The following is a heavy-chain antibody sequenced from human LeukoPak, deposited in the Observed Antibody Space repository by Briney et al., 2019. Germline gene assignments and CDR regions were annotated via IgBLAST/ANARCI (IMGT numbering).Heavy chain of an antibody. V-gene: IGHV4-39*07. CDR2: IYYSGST. CDR3: ARTEGGYSYGYFDY. J-gene: IGHJ4*02. Sequence: SETLSLTCTVSGGSISSSSYYWGWIRQPPGKGLEWIGSIYYSGSTYYNPSLKSRVTISVDTSENQFSLKLRSVTAADTAVYYCARTEGGYSYGYFDYWGQGTLVTVSS. CDR1: GGSISSSSYY. D-gene: IGHD5-18*01.